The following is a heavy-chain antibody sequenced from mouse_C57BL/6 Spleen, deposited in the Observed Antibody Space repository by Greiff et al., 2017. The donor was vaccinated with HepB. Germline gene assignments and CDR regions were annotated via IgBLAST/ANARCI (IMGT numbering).Heavy chain of an antibody. V-gene: IGHV5-9-1*02. Sequence: EVKLVESGEGLVKPGGSLKLSCAASGFTFSSYAMSWVRQTPEKRLEWVAYISSGGDYIYYADTVKGRFTISRDNARNTLYLQMSSLKSEDTAMYYCTREAYYYGSSYPYAMDYWGQGTSVTVSS. D-gene: IGHD1-1*01. J-gene: IGHJ4*01. CDR1: GFTFSSYA. CDR3: TREAYYYGSSYPYAMDY. CDR2: ISSGGDYI.